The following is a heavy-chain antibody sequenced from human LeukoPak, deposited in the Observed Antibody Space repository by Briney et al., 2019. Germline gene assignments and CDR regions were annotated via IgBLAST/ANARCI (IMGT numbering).Heavy chain of an antibody. V-gene: IGHV3-30-3*01. CDR2: ISYDGSNK. J-gene: IGHJ4*02. CDR1: GFTFSSYA. CDR3: ARDNSHCSGGSCYSNLIDY. D-gene: IGHD2-15*01. Sequence: PGRSLRLSCAASGFTFSSYAVHWVRQAPGKGLEWVAVISYDGSNKYYADSVKGRFTISRDNSKNTLYLQMNSLRAEDTAVYYCARDNSHCSGGSCYSNLIDYWGQGTLVTVSS.